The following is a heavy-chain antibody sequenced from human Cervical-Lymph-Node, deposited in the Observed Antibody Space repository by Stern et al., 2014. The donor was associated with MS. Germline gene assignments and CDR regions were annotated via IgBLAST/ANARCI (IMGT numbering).Heavy chain of an antibody. CDR1: GYTFTNYG. CDR2: ISAYNGET. V-gene: IGHV1-18*01. CDR3: ARTYVRAFDY. Sequence: VQLVESGSEVKKPAASVKVSCKASGYTFTNYGITWVRQAPGRGLEWMGWISAYNGETNYAKNLQGRVTTTTETSFNKAYMQTRSLRSDDTAVYYCARTYVRAFDYWGQGSLVTVSS. J-gene: IGHJ4*02. D-gene: IGHD3-16*01.